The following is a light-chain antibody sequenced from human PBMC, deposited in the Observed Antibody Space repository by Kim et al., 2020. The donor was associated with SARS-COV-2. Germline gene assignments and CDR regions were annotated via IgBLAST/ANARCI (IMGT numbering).Light chain of an antibody. CDR3: CSYTGTYTWV. J-gene: IGLJ3*02. CDR2: RVT. Sequence: QPALTQPRSVSGSPGQSVTIACSDVGPYDFVSWYQQHPGKAPKFMIYRVTQRPSGVPDRFSGSRSGNTASLTISGLQAEDEADYYCCSYTGTYTWVFGGGTQLTVL. CDR1: DVGPYDF. V-gene: IGLV2-11*01.